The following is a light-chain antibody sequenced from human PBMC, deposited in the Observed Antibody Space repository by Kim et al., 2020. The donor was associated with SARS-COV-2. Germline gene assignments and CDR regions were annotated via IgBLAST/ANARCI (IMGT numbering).Light chain of an antibody. CDR1: KGDFVSYKY. V-gene: IGLV2-8*01. CDR3: ASHGGYDYV. J-gene: IGLJ1*01. CDR2: EVT. Sequence: PGHSIAISCSVTKGDFVSYKYASCYQQHPGKSPKLIIYEVTKRPSGVPDRFSGSMSGNTASLTVSGLQAEDEADYYCASHGGYDYVFGTGTKVTVL.